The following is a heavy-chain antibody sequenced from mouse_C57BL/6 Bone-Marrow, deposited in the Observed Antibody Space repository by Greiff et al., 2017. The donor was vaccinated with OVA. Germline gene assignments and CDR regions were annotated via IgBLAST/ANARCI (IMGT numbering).Heavy chain of an antibody. CDR1: GYTFPGYW. CDR3: ASPGRDY. V-gene: IGHV1-9*01. J-gene: IGHJ2*01. CDR2: IFPGSGST. Sequence: QVQLQQSGAELMKPGASVKLSCKASGYTFPGYWIEWVQQRPGHGLEWLGAIFPGSGSTNYNETFKGKSTFTADTSSNTAYMQLSSLTTEDTAIYCCASPGRDYWGQGTTLTVSS.